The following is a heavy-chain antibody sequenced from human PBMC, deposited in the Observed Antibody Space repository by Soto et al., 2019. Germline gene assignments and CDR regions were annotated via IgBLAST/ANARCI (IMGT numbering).Heavy chain of an antibody. D-gene: IGHD1-1*01. CDR2: LSAAGDAT. CDR1: GFTFSTYG. J-gene: IGHJ4*02. V-gene: IGHV3-23*01. Sequence: QAGGSLRLSCAASGFTFSTYGMSWVRQAPWKGLEWVASLSAAGDATYDAASVRGRFTVSRDNSKDTLFLQMNSLRAEDTAVYYCTRGSAWTGRTSNYWGQGTLVTVSS. CDR3: TRGSAWTGRTSNY.